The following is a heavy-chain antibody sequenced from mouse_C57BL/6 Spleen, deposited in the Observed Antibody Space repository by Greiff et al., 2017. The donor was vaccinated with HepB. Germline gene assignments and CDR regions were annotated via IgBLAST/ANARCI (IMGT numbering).Heavy chain of an antibody. V-gene: IGHV2-6-1*01. J-gene: IGHJ3*01. CDR3: ARHEGSNYEGAWFAY. Sequence: VKLVESGPGLVAPSQSLSITCTVSGFSLTSYGVHWVRQPPGKGLEWLVVIWSDGSTTYNSALKSRLSISKDNSKSQVFLKMNSLQTDDTAMYYCARHEGSNYEGAWFAYWGQGTLVTVSA. CDR2: IWSDGST. CDR1: GFSLTSYG. D-gene: IGHD2-5*01.